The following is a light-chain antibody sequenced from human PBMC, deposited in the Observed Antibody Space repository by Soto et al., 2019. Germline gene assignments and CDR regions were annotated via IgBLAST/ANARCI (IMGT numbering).Light chain of an antibody. CDR3: SSYTSTSTHVV. Sequence: QSVLTQPPSASGTPGQRVTISCSGSSSNIGSNTVNWYQQLPGTAPKLLIYNNNQRPSGVPARFSGSNSGTSASLAISGLQSEDEADYYCSSYTSTSTHVVFGGGTKLTVL. J-gene: IGLJ2*01. CDR1: SSNIGSNT. CDR2: NNN. V-gene: IGLV1-44*01.